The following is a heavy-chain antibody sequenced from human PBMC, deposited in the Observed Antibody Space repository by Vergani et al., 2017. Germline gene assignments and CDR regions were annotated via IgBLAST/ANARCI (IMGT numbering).Heavy chain of an antibody. V-gene: IGHV4-61*02. CDR3: ATGIAAAGTLGWFDP. J-gene: IGHJ5*02. D-gene: IGHD6-13*01. Sequence: QVQLQESGPGLVKPSQTLSLTCTVSGGSISSGGYYWSWIRQHPGKGLEWIGRIYTSGSTNYNPSLKSRVTMSVDTSKNQFSLQLISVNAADTAVYYCATGIAAAGTLGWFDPWGQGTLVTVSS. CDR2: IYTSGST. CDR1: GGSISSGGYY.